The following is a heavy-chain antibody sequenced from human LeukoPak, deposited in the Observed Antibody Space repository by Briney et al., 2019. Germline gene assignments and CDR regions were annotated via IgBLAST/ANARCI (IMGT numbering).Heavy chain of an antibody. CDR2: IKRDGNQK. CDR1: GFTFSSYW. D-gene: IGHD3-10*01. CDR3: AKEGAYPIITYDP. V-gene: IGHV3-7*01. J-gene: IGHJ5*02. Sequence: PGGSLRLSCAASGFTFSSYWMNWVRQAPGKGLEGVANIKRDGNQKNYVDSARGRFSISRDNAKNSLYLQMDSLRAEDTAVYYCAKEGAYPIITYDPWGQGALVTVFS.